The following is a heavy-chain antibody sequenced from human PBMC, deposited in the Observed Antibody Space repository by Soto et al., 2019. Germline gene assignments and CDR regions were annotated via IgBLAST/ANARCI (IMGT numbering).Heavy chain of an antibody. CDR1: GFSLSTNGVG. Sequence: QITLTESGPALVKPTQTLTLTCTVSGFSLSTNGVGVAWIRQPPGKALEWLALIYWDEDKRYSPSLKSRLTIASDTSKNEVVFTMTNMDHADTATYYCAHRPALGYCSTSSCYRPYYFDQLGQGTRVIVSP. CDR3: AHRPALGYCSTSSCYRPYYFDQ. V-gene: IGHV2-5*02. J-gene: IGHJ4*02. CDR2: IYWDEDK. D-gene: IGHD2-2*02.